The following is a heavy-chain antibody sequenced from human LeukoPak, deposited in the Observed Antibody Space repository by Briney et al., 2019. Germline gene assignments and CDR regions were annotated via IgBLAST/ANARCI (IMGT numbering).Heavy chain of an antibody. CDR3: ASLRYYDSSGYYY. J-gene: IGHJ4*02. D-gene: IGHD3-22*01. CDR1: GYSFTSYW. CDR2: IDPSDSYT. Sequence: GESLKISCKGSGYSFTSYWISWVRQMPGKGLEWMGRIDPSDSYTNYSPSFQGLVTISADKSISTAYLQWSSLKASDTAMYYCASLRYYDSSGYYYWGQGTLVTVSS. V-gene: IGHV5-10-1*01.